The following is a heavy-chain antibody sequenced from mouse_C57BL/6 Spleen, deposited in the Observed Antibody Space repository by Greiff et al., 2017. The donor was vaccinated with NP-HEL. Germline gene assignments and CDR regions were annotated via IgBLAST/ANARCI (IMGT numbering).Heavy chain of an antibody. Sequence: VNVVESGAELARPGASVKLSCKASGYTFTSYGISWVKQRTGQGLEWIGEIYPRSGNTYYNEKFKGKATLTADKSSSTAYMELRSLTSEDSAVYFCASSIYYDYDVVGFAYWGQGTLVTVSA. CDR2: IYPRSGNT. CDR1: GYTFTSYG. CDR3: ASSIYYDYDVVGFAY. J-gene: IGHJ3*01. V-gene: IGHV1-81*01. D-gene: IGHD2-4*01.